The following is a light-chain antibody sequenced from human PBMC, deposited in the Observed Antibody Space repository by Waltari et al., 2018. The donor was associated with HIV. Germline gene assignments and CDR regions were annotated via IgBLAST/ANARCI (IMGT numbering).Light chain of an antibody. V-gene: IGLV2-14*01. CDR2: EVS. CDR1: SSDIGDYDY. Sequence: QSALTQPAAVSGSPGQSIAVSCTGTSSDIGDYDYVSWYQQHPGQAPKLLIFEVSDRPSGVSDRFSGSKSGNTASLTISGLQAEDEGDYYCSSFTNKKTVIFGGGTKVTVL. CDR3: SSFTNKKTVI. J-gene: IGLJ2*01.